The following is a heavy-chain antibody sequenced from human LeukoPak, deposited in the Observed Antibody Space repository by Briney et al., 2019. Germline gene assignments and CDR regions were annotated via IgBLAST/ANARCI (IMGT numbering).Heavy chain of an antibody. V-gene: IGHV3-30*02. CDR1: GFTFSSYG. CDR3: AKSPHRYCSGGSCYLGWFDP. Sequence: GGSLRLSCAASGFTFSSYGMHWVRQAPGKGLEWVAFIRYDGSNKYYADSVKGRFTISRDNSKNTLYLQMNSLRAEDTAVYYCAKSPHRYCSGGSCYLGWFDPWGQGTLVTVSS. J-gene: IGHJ5*02. D-gene: IGHD2-15*01. CDR2: IRYDGSNK.